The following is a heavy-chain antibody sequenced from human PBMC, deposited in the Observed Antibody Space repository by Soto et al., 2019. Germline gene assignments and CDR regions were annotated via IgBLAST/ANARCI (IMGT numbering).Heavy chain of an antibody. CDR1: GFTFCDYY. D-gene: IGHD3-3*01. Sequence: GGSLRLSCAASGFTFCDYYMSWIRQAPGKGLEWVSYISSSGSTIYYADSVKGRFTISRDNAKNSLYLQMNSLRAEDTAVYYCARVNYDFWSGSRHLYDGMDVWGQETKVTSP. CDR2: ISSSGSTI. CDR3: ARVNYDFWSGSRHLYDGMDV. V-gene: IGHV3-11*01. J-gene: IGHJ6*02.